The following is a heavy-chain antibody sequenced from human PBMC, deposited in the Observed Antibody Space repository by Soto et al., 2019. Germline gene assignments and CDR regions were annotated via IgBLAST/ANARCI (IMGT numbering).Heavy chain of an antibody. CDR2: ISYDGSNK. CDR3: AGGVSSGYYYYYYGMDV. D-gene: IGHD3-22*01. V-gene: IGHV3-30-3*01. CDR1: VFTFSSYA. Sequence: WWSLRLSCGASVFTFSSYAMHWVRQAPGKGLEWVAVISYDGSNKYYADSVKGRFTISRDNSKNTLYLQMNSLRAEDTAVYYCAGGVSSGYYYYYYGMDVWGQGTTVTVSS. J-gene: IGHJ6*02.